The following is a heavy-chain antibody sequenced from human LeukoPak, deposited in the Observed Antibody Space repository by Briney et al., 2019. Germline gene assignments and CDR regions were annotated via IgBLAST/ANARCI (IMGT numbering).Heavy chain of an antibody. Sequence: SETLSLTCTVSGGSISCSSYYWGWIRQPPGKGLEWIGSIYYSGSTYYNPSLKSRVTISVDTSKNQFSLKLSSVTAADTAVYYCARGVTENYYYYYMDVWGKGTTVTVSS. D-gene: IGHD2-21*02. CDR2: IYYSGST. V-gene: IGHV4-39*07. CDR3: ARGVTENYYYYYMDV. CDR1: GGSISCSSYY. J-gene: IGHJ6*03.